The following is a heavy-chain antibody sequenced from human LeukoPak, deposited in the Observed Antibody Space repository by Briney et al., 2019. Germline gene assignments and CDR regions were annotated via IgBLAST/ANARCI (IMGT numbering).Heavy chain of an antibody. CDR2: IYTSGST. V-gene: IGHV4-61*02. D-gene: IGHD2-2*01. CDR1: GGSISSGSYY. CDR3: ARGDYSNNCSSTSCWESWFDP. J-gene: IGHJ5*02. Sequence: PSETLSLTCTVSGGSISSGSYYWSWIRRPAGKGLEWIGRIYTSGSTNYNPSLKSRVTISVDTSKNQFSLKLSSVTAADTAVYYCARGDYSNNCSSTSCWESWFDPWGQGTLVTVSS.